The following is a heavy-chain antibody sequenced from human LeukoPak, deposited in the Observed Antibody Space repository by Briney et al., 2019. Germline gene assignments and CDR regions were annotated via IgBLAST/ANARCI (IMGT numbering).Heavy chain of an antibody. J-gene: IGHJ4*02. CDR1: GFTFSSYL. D-gene: IGHD3-10*01. CDR2: IDGDGSIT. V-gene: IGHV3-74*01. CDR3: ARAIDASELDY. Sequence: GGSLRLSCAASGFTFSSYLMHWVRQAPGKGLVWVSRIDGDGSITSYADSVKGRFTISRDIAKKTLFLQMSSLRAEDTAVYYRARAIDASELDYWGQGTLVTVSS.